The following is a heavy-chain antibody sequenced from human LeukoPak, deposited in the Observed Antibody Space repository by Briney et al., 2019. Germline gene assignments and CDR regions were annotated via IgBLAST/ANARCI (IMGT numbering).Heavy chain of an antibody. J-gene: IGHJ4*02. Sequence: GGSLRLSCAASGFTFSSFSMNWVRQAPGKGLEWVSYISSTSSHIYYAGSVKGRFTVSRDNAKDSLYLQMNSLRDEDTAVYYCARDLISGDYTFDYWGQGALVTVSS. D-gene: IGHD4-11*01. V-gene: IGHV3-21*05. CDR1: GFTFSSFS. CDR2: ISSTSSHI. CDR3: ARDLISGDYTFDY.